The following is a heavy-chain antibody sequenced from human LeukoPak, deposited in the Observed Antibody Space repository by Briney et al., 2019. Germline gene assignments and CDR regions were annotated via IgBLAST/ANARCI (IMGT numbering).Heavy chain of an antibody. D-gene: IGHD2-2*01. J-gene: IGHJ6*03. CDR1: GGSISSYY. V-gene: IGHV4-59*01. CDR2: IYYSGST. Sequence: SETLSLTCTVSGGSISSYYWSWIRQPPGKGLEWIGYIYYSGSTNYNPSLKSRVTISVDTSKNQFSLKLSSVTPADTAVYYCARADREGPVPADYYMDVWGKGTTVTVSS. CDR3: ARADREGPVPADYYMDV.